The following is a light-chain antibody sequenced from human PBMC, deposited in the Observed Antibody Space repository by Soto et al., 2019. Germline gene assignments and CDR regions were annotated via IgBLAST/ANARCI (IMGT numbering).Light chain of an antibody. CDR1: QSISSW. V-gene: IGKV1-5*03. CDR3: QQYNSYPWT. J-gene: IGKJ1*01. CDR2: KAS. Sequence: DIQMTQSPSTLSASVGDRVTITCRASQSISSWLAWYQQKPGKAPKLLIYKASSLQIGVPSRFSGSGSGTEFTLTSSSLQPDDFATEYCQQYNSYPWTVGQGTKVDI.